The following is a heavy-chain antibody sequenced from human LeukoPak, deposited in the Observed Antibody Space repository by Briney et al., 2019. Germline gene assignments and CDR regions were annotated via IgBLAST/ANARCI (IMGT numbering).Heavy chain of an antibody. J-gene: IGHJ4*02. D-gene: IGHD3-9*01. V-gene: IGHV3-23*01. CDR2: IPASGSDT. CDR1: GFTFSSSA. Sequence: PGGSLRLSCAASGFTFSSSAMSWARQAPGKGLEWVSLIPASGSDTYYADSVKGRFTISRDNSKNTLYLQMTSLRAEDTAVYYCAKRRYFDYFDYWGQGTLVTVSS. CDR3: AKRRYFDYFDY.